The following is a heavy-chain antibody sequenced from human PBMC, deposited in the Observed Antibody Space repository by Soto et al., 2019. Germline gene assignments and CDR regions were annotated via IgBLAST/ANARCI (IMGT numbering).Heavy chain of an antibody. D-gene: IGHD1-1*01. CDR1: GDSISSDNW. V-gene: IGHV4-4*02. CDR3: ARGTIQRIFDY. Sequence: QVQLQESGPGLVKPSGTLSLTCAVSGDSISSDNWWTWVRQPPGKEMEWIGEIYHSGSTYYNPSLKSRVLISVDNSKNQFSLQLYSVTAEDTAIYYCARGTIQRIFDYWGQGTVVSVSS. CDR2: IYHSGST. J-gene: IGHJ4*02.